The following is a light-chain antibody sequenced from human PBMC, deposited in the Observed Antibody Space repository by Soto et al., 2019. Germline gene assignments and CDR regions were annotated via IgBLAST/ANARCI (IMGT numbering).Light chain of an antibody. V-gene: IGLV2-14*01. CDR3: SSYTGSITLV. Sequence: QSALTQPASVSGSPGQSITISCTGTSSDVGGYNYVSWYQQHPGKAPKLMIYEVSNRPSGVSNRFSGSKSGNTASLKISGLQAENEADYYCSSYTGSITLVFGPGTELTVL. CDR2: EVS. CDR1: SSDVGGYNY. J-gene: IGLJ1*01.